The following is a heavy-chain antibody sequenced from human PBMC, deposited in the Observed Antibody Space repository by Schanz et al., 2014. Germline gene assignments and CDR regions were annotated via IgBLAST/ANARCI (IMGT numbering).Heavy chain of an antibody. V-gene: IGHV3-74*01. CDR3: AKDRRGTTVTSFDY. J-gene: IGHJ4*02. CDR2: IRADGRMT. CDR1: GLTLSDYW. D-gene: IGHD4-17*01. Sequence: EVQLVESGGGLVQPGGSLRLSCAASGLTLSDYWMHWVRQAPGKGPEWISHIRADGRMTNYAASVEGRFTISRDVAKNTLFLQMKSLRAGDRALYYCAKDRRGTTVTSFDYWGQGTLVTVSS.